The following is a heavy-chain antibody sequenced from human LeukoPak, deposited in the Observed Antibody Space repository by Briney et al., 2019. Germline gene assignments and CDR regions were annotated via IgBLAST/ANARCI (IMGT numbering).Heavy chain of an antibody. CDR1: GYSFTSYW. CDR3: ARASYSGSYGGLGIPKIFDY. V-gene: IGHV5-51*01. Sequence: GESLTISCKGSGYSFTSYWIGWVRQMPGKGLEWMGIIYPGDSDTRYSPSFQGQVTISADKSISTAYLQWSSLKASDTAMYYCARASYSGSYGGLGIPKIFDYWGQGTLVTVSS. J-gene: IGHJ4*02. D-gene: IGHD1-26*01. CDR2: IYPGDSDT.